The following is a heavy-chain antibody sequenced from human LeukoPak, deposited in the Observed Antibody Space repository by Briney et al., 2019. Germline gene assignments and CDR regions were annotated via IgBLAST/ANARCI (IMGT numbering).Heavy chain of an antibody. J-gene: IGHJ4*02. CDR2: IKQDGSVK. Sequence: GGSLRLSCAASGFTFSNYWMTWVRQAPGSGLEWVATIKQDGSVKYYVDSVKGRFTVSRDNAKNSLYLQMNSLRVEDTAVYYCAKNGGSFDYWGQGTLVTVSS. CDR3: AKNGGSFDY. V-gene: IGHV3-7*01. D-gene: IGHD1-26*01. CDR1: GFTFSNYW.